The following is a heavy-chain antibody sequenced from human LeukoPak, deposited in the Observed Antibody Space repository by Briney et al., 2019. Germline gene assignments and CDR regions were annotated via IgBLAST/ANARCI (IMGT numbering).Heavy chain of an antibody. V-gene: IGHV3-66*01. CDR3: ARGIAAGTAAAGDY. D-gene: IGHD6-13*01. Sequence: PGGSLRLSCAASGFTVSSNYMSWVRQAPGKGLEWVSVIYSGGSTYYADSVKGRFTISRDNSKNTLYLQMNSLRAEDTAVYYCARGIAAGTAAAGDYWGQGTLVTVSS. CDR2: IYSGGST. J-gene: IGHJ4*02. CDR1: GFTVSSNY.